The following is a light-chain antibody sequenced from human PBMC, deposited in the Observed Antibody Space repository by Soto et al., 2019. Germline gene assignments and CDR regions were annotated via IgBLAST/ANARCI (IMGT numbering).Light chain of an antibody. CDR1: QSFSSSY. J-gene: IGKJ1*01. CDR2: DAS. V-gene: IGKV3-20*01. Sequence: TQSPGTLSLSAGERATLSCRASQSFSSSYLAWYQQKPGQVPRLLIYDASNLESGVPSRFSGSGSGTEFTLTISSLQPDDFATYYCQQYSSYWTFGQGTKVDIK. CDR3: QQYSSYWT.